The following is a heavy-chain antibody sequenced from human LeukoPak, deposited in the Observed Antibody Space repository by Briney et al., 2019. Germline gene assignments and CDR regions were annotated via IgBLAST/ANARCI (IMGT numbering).Heavy chain of an antibody. J-gene: IGHJ2*01. Sequence: GGFLRLSCAASGFTFSSYAMSWVRQAPGKGLEWVSDISGSGASTYHADSVKGRFTISRDNSRNTVYLQMNSLRAEDTAVYYCAKKTSIAARPGYFDLWGRGTLVTVSS. V-gene: IGHV3-23*01. CDR1: GFTFSSYA. CDR3: AKKTSIAARPGYFDL. D-gene: IGHD6-6*01. CDR2: ISGSGAST.